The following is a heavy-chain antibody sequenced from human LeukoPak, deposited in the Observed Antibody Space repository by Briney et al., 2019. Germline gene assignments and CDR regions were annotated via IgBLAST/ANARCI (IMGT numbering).Heavy chain of an antibody. CDR1: GFTFNTYA. CDR3: AKCRVETYSSGWCNWLDP. CDR2: IKSDGKT. V-gene: IGHV3-23*01. Sequence: GGSLRLSCAASGFTFNTYAMSWVRQALGMGLEWVSAIKSDGKTHYADSVKGRFTISRDNSKNTLSLQMNSLRAEDTALYYCAKCRVETYSSGWCNWLDPWGQGTQVTVSS. D-gene: IGHD6-19*01. J-gene: IGHJ5*02.